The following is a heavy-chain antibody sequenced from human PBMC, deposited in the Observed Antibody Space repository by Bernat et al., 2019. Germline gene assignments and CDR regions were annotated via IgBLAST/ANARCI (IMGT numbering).Heavy chain of an antibody. CDR1: GFTFSSYG. V-gene: IGHV3-30*18. J-gene: IGHJ6*02. Sequence: QVQLVESGGGVVQPGRSLRLSCAASGFTFSSYGMHWVRQAPGKGLEGGAVISYDGSNKYYADSVKGRFTISRDNSKNTLYLQMNSLRAEDTAVYYCAKDRGGITIFRYYYYGMDVWGQGTTVTVSS. CDR2: ISYDGSNK. D-gene: IGHD3-3*01. CDR3: AKDRGGITIFRYYYYGMDV.